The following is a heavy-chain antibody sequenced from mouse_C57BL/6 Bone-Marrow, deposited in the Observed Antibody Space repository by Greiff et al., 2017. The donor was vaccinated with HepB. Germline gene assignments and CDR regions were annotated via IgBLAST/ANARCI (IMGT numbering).Heavy chain of an antibody. V-gene: IGHV1-81*01. CDR3: GGRGSSCDWYFDV. Sequence: QVQLQQSGAELARPGASVKLSCKASGYTFTSYGISWVKQRTGQGLEWIGEIYPRSGNTYYNEKFKGKATLTADKSSSTAYMEHRSLTSEDSAVYYCGGRGSSCDWYFDVWGTGTTVTVSS. CDR1: GYTFTSYG. J-gene: IGHJ1*03. D-gene: IGHD1-1*01. CDR2: IYPRSGNT.